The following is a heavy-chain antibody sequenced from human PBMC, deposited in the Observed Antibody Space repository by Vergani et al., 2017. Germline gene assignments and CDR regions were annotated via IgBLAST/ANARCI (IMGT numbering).Heavy chain of an antibody. J-gene: IGHJ6*03. D-gene: IGHD3-10*01. V-gene: IGHV3-11*01. CDR1: GFTFSDYY. CDR2: ISSSGSTI. CDR3: ARDPYYGSGSYLSYYYYYMDV. Sequence: QVQLVESGGGLVKPGGSLRLSCAASGFTFSDYYMSWIRQAPGKGLEWGSYISSSGSTIYYADSVKGRFTISRENAKNSLYRQMNSLRAEDTAVYYCARDPYYGSGSYLSYYYYYMDVWGKGTTVTVSS.